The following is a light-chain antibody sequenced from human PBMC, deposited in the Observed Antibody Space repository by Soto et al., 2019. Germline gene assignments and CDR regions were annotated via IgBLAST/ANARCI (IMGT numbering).Light chain of an antibody. CDR1: QSVSSY. J-gene: IGKJ2*01. Sequence: EIVLTQSPATLSLSPGERATLSCRASQSVSSYLAWYQQKPGQAPRLLIYDASNRATGIPARFSGSGSGTDFTLTISSLQAEDVAVYYCQQYYSTPLYAFGQGTKLEIK. CDR2: DAS. CDR3: QQYYSTPLYA. V-gene: IGKV3-11*01.